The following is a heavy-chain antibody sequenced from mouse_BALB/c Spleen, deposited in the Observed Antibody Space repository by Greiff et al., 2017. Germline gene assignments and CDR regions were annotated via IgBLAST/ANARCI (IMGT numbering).Heavy chain of an antibody. V-gene: IGHV5-6*01. D-gene: IGHD2-14*01. Sequence: EVQVVESGGDLVKPGGSLKLSCAASGFTFSSYGMSWVRQTPDKRLEWVATISSGGSYTYYPASVKGRFTISRDNAKNTLYLQMSSLTSEDTAMYYGAGGYDGAYAMDDWGQGTSVTVSS. CDR2: ISSGGSYT. J-gene: IGHJ4*01. CDR3: AGGYDGAYAMDD. CDR1: GFTFSSYG.